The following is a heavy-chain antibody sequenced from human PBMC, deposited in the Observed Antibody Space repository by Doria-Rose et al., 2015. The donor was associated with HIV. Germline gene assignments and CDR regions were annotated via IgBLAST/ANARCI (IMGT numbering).Heavy chain of an antibody. CDR3: ARIKSSRWYHKYYFDF. J-gene: IGHJ4*02. CDR1: GVSLSSPRMG. D-gene: IGHD6-13*01. Sequence: QITLKESGPVLVKPTETLTLTCTVSGVSLSSPRMGVSWIRQPPGKVLEWLANIFSDDERSYKTSRKSRLTISRGTSNSQVVLTMTDMDPVDTATYYCARIKSSRWYHKYYFDFWGQGTLVIVSA. CDR2: IFSDDER. V-gene: IGHV2-26*01.